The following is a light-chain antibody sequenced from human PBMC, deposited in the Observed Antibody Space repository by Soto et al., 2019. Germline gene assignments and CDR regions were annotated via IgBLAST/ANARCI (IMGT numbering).Light chain of an antibody. CDR3: QQRYNWPLT. J-gene: IGKJ1*01. CDR1: QSVSSY. CDR2: DAS. V-gene: IGKV3-11*01. Sequence: EIVLTQSPATLSLSPGERATLSCRASQSVSSYLAWYQQKFGQAPRLLIYDASNRATGIPARFSSSGSATDFTLTISSLEPEDFAIYYCQQRYNWPLTFGQGTKVEIK.